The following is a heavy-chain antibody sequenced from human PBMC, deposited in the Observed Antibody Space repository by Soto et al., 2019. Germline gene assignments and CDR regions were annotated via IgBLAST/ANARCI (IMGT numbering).Heavy chain of an antibody. CDR2: IKQDGSEK. V-gene: IGHV3-7*01. Sequence: GGSLRLSCAASGFTFSSYWMSWVRQAPGKGLEWVANIKQDGSEKYYVDSVKGRFTISRDNAKNSLYLQMNSLKAEDTAVFRFVVVPAAKVGAYDYIWGSYRYTAIYWGQGTLVTVSS. D-gene: IGHD3-16*02. CDR3: VVVPAAKVGAYDYIWGSYRYTAIY. CDR1: GFTFSSYW. J-gene: IGHJ4*02.